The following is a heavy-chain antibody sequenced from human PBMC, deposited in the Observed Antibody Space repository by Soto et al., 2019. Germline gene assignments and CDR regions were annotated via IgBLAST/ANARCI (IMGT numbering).Heavy chain of an antibody. J-gene: IGHJ4*02. CDR2: IYYSGST. V-gene: IGHV4-59*01. D-gene: IGHD1-26*01. Sequence: PSETLSLTCTVSGGSISSYYWSWIRQPPGKGLEWIGYIYYSGSTNYNPSLKSRVTISVDTSKNQFSLKLSSVTAADTAVYYCARDSSWSYYLPHYWGQGTLVTVSS. CDR3: ARDSSWSYYLPHY. CDR1: GGSISSYY.